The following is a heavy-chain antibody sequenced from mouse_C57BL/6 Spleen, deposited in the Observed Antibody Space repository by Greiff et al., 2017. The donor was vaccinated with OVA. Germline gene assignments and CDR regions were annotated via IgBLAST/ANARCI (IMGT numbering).Heavy chain of an antibody. Sequence: EVMLVESGGGLVKPGGSLKLSCAASGFTFSSYTMSWVRQTPEKRLEWVATISSGGSYTYYPDSVKGRFTISRDNAKNTLYLQMSSLKSEDTAMYYCTRGGGNYYFDYWGQGTTLTVSS. D-gene: IGHD2-1*01. CDR1: GFTFSSYT. CDR2: ISSGGSYT. CDR3: TRGGGNYYFDY. J-gene: IGHJ2*01. V-gene: IGHV5-6-4*01.